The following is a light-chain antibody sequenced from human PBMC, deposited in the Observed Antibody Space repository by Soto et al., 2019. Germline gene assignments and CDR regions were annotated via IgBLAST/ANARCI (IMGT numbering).Light chain of an antibody. CDR2: KAS. J-gene: IGKJ1*01. CDR1: QGLGSY. Sequence: DGQLTQSPSFPSASVGDRVTTTCRAIQGLGSYLAWYQQKPGKAPKLLIYKASSLESGVPSRFSGSGSGTEFTLTISSLQPDDFATYYCQHYNSYSEAFGQGTKVDIK. CDR3: QHYNSYSEA. V-gene: IGKV1-5*03.